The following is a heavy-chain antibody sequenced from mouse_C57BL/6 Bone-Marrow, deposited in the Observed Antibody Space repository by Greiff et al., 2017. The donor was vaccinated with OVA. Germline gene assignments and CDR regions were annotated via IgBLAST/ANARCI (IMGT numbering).Heavy chain of an antibody. CDR1: GYTFTSYG. J-gene: IGHJ4*01. CDR3: ARLGTYYGNAMDY. Sequence: QVQLKESGAELARPGASVKLSCKASGYTFTSYGISWVKQRTGQGLEWIGEIYPRSGNTYFNEKFKGKATLTADKSSSTAYMELRSLTSEDSAVYFCARLGTYYGNAMDYWGQGTSVTVSS. V-gene: IGHV1-81*01. D-gene: IGHD1-1*01. CDR2: IYPRSGNT.